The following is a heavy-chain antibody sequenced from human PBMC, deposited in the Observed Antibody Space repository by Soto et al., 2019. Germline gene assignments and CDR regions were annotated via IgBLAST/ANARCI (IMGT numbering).Heavy chain of an antibody. J-gene: IGHJ6*02. Sequence: PSETLSLTCTVSGDSITNSDYYWNWIRQSPGKGLEWIASIDYSGNTYYNPSLKIRVVISADTSKNLFSLKLRSLTAADTALYFCARGGQYYPDFDVWGQGTTLTVSS. CDR3: ARGGQYYPDFDV. CDR1: GDSITNSDYY. CDR2: IDYSGNT. D-gene: IGHD1-26*01. V-gene: IGHV4-30-4*01.